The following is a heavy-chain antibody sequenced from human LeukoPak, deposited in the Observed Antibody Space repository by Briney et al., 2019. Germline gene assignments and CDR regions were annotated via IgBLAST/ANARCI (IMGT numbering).Heavy chain of an antibody. J-gene: IGHJ4*02. CDR3: ARARAAGTPTLFDY. CDR2: ISAYNGNT. D-gene: IGHD6-13*01. Sequence: GASVKVSCKASGYTFTRYGISWVRQAPGQGLEWMGWISAYNGNTNYAQKLQGRVTMTTDTSTSTAYMELRSLRSDDTAVYYCARARAAGTPTLFDYWGQGTLVTVSS. V-gene: IGHV1-18*04. CDR1: GYTFTRYG.